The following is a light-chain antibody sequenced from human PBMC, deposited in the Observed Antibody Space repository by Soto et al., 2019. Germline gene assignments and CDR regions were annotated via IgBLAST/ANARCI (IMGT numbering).Light chain of an antibody. V-gene: IGKV3-15*01. Sequence: EIVMTQSPATLSVSPGERATLSCRASQSVSSNLAWYQQKPGHAPRLLIYGASPRATGIPARFSGSGSGTEFTLTIRSLQSEDFAVYYCQQYNNWPPMAFGQGTQVEIK. CDR2: GAS. CDR1: QSVSSN. J-gene: IGKJ1*01. CDR3: QQYNNWPPMA.